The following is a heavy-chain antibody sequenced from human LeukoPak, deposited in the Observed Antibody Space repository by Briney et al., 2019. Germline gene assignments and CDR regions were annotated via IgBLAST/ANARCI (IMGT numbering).Heavy chain of an antibody. D-gene: IGHD3-22*01. V-gene: IGHV3-53*01. CDR1: GFTVSSNY. CDR2: IYSGGST. Sequence: GGSLRLSCAASGFTVSSNYMSWVRQAPGKGLEWVSVIYSGGSTYYADSVKGRFTISRDSSKNTLYLQMNSLRAEDTAVYYCARNPSSGYYSYYFDYWGQGTLVTVSS. J-gene: IGHJ4*02. CDR3: ARNPSSGYYSYYFDY.